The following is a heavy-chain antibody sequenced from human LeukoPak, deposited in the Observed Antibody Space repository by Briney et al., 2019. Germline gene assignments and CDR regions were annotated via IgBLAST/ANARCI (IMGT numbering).Heavy chain of an antibody. Sequence: GGSLRLSCVASGFTFSSNNMHWVRKAPGKGLEWVAVISKDKSFEYYGDSVKGRFTISRDNPRNTLYLEMNSLRAEDTAVYYCARESPRTFGWRKYYGMDVWGQGTTVTVSS. CDR2: ISKDKSFE. CDR3: ARESPRTFGWRKYYGMDV. V-gene: IGHV3-30*03. D-gene: IGHD2/OR15-2a*01. CDR1: GFTFSSNN. J-gene: IGHJ6*02.